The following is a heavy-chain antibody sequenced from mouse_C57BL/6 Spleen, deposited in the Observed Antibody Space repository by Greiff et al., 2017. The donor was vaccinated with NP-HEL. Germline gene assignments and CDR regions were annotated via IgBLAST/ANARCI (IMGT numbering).Heavy chain of an antibody. CDR2: IYPSDSET. D-gene: IGHD2-12*01. J-gene: IGHJ4*01. Sequence: QVQLQQPGAELVRPGSSVKLSCKASGYTFTSYWMDWVKQRPGQGLECIGNIYPSDSETHYNQKFKDKATLTVDKSSITAYMQLSSLTSEDAAVYYCARDGYREALYAMDYWGQGTSVTVSS. CDR1: GYTFTSYW. V-gene: IGHV1-61*01. CDR3: ARDGYREALYAMDY.